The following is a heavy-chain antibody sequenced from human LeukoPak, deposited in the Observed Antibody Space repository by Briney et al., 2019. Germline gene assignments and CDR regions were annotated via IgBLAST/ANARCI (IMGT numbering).Heavy chain of an antibody. CDR3: SRGQQWSDP. V-gene: IGHV4-59*08. CDR1: GASISSYY. Sequence: RPSETLSLTCTVSGASISSYYWSWIRQPPGKGLEWIAYISSSGSTKYNPSLKSRLTLSVDTSKNQFSLKLTSMTAADTAVYYCSRGQQWSDPWGQGTLVTVSS. CDR2: ISSSGST. J-gene: IGHJ5*02.